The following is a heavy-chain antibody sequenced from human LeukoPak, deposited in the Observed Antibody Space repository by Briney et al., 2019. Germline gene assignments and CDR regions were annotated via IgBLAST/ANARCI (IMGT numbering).Heavy chain of an antibody. CDR1: GGTFSSYA. V-gene: IGHV1-69*04. Sequence: GASVKVSCKASGGTFSSYAISWVRQAPGQGLEWMGRIIPILGIANYAQKFQGRVTITADKSTSTAYMEPSSLRSEDTAVYYCAREDLYDSSGYFWFDPWGQGTLVTVSS. J-gene: IGHJ5*02. CDR2: IIPILGIA. CDR3: AREDLYDSSGYFWFDP. D-gene: IGHD3-22*01.